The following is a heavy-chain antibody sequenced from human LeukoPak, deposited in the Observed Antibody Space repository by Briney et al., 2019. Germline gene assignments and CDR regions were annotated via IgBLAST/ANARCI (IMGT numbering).Heavy chain of an antibody. CDR2: INPSGGST. CDR1: GYTLTELS. D-gene: IGHD2-15*01. V-gene: IGHV1-46*03. CDR3: ATSGAGGYCSGGSCQLPDY. J-gene: IGHJ4*02. Sequence: ASVKVSCKVSGYTLTELSMHWVRQAPGQGLEWMGIINPSGGSTSYAQKFQGRVTMTRDTSTSTVYMELSSLRSEDTAVYYCATSGAGGYCSGGSCQLPDYWGQGTLVTVSS.